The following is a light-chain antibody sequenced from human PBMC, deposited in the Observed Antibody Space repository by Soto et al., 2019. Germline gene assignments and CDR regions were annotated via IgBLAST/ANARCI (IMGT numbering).Light chain of an antibody. CDR2: GAS. V-gene: IGKV3-15*01. J-gene: IGKJ1*01. CDR1: QSVSSS. Sequence: IVLTQSPGTLSLSPGERATLSCRATQSVSSSFLAWYQQRPGQAPRLLMYGASTRADGIPARFTGSGSGTEFTLTISSLQSEDFAVYYCQQYHIWPPWTSGQGTKVDIK. CDR3: QQYHIWPPWT.